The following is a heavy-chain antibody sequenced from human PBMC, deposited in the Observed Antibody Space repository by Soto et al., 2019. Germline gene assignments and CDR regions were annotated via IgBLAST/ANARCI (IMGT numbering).Heavy chain of an antibody. CDR3: ARDGLSSSFPYYYGMDV. D-gene: IGHD6-6*01. J-gene: IGHJ6*02. CDR1: GFTFSSYE. V-gene: IGHV3-48*03. Sequence: GGSLRLSCAASGFTFSSYEMNWVRQAPGKGLEWVSYISSGSTIYYADSVKGRFTISRDNAKNSLYLQMNSLRAEDTAVYYCARDGLSSSFPYYYGMDVWGQGTTVTVSS. CDR2: ISSGSTI.